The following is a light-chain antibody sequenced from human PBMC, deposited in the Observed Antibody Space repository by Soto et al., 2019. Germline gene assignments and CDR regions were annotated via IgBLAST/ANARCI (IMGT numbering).Light chain of an antibody. CDR1: QSVRGN. J-gene: IGKJ5*01. V-gene: IGKV3-15*01. Sequence: EIVMTQSPATLSVSTGERATLSCRASQSVRGNLAWYQQRPGQSPRLLIYGASSRATGIPARFSGSGSGTEFTLSISSLQSEDFAVYYCQQYNNWPFITFGQGTRLETK. CDR3: QQYNNWPFIT. CDR2: GAS.